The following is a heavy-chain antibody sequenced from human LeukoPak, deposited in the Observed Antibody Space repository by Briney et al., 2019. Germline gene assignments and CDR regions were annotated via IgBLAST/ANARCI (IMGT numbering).Heavy chain of an antibody. Sequence: GASLKVSCKASGYTFTRYFIHWVRQAPGRGLEWMGTINPSGGSTGYAQKFQGRVTMTRDTSTSTVYMELSSLRSEDTAVYYCAREGGGGIDIEPSFDYWGQGTLVTVSS. V-gene: IGHV1-46*01. CDR3: AREGGGGIDIEPSFDY. CDR2: INPSGGST. J-gene: IGHJ4*02. CDR1: GYTFTRYF. D-gene: IGHD2-15*01.